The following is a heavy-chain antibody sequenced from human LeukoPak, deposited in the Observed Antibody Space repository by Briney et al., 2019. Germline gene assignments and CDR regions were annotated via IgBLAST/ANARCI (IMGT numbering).Heavy chain of an antibody. J-gene: IGHJ4*02. V-gene: IGHV3-74*03. CDR2: INRDGSST. CDR1: GFTFSNYW. CDR3: ARDGVYTIDFDY. Sequence: TGGSLRLSCAASGFTFSNYWMHWVRQAPGKGLEWVSHINRDGSSTTYADSVRGRFTISRDNAKNTLYLQINSLRAEDTAVYYCARDGVYTIDFDYWGQGTLVTVFS. D-gene: IGHD3-9*01.